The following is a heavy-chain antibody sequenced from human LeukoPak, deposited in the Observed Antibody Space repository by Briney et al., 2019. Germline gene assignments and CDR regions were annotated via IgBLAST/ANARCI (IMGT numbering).Heavy chain of an antibody. J-gene: IGHJ4*02. CDR3: ARGLAYCGGDCYLDY. CDR1: GYTFTSYC. V-gene: IGHV1-69*13. D-gene: IGHD2-21*02. CDR2: IIPIFGTA. Sequence: GASVKVSCKASGYTFTSYCMHWVRQAPGQGLEWMGGIIPIFGTANYAQKFQGRVTITADESTSTAYMELSSLRSEDTAVYYCARGLAYCGGDCYLDYWGQGTLVTVSS.